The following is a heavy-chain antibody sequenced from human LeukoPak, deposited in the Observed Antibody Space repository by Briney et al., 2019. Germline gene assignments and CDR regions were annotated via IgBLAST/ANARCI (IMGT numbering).Heavy chain of an antibody. V-gene: IGHV4-61*02. J-gene: IGHJ4*01. Sequence: SQTLSLTCTVSGGSISSGSYYWSWIRQPAGKGLEWIGRIYTSGSTNYSPSLKSRVTISADTSKNQFSLKLSSVTAADTAAYYCARGHRRGWLYFDCWCHGTLVTVVS. CDR1: GGSISSGSYY. CDR3: ARGHRRGWLYFDC. CDR2: IYTSGST. D-gene: IGHD3-9*01.